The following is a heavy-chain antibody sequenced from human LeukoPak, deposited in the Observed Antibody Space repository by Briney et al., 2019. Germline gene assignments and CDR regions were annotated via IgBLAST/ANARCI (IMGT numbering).Heavy chain of an antibody. V-gene: IGHV3-23*01. CDR1: GFTFSSYA. CDR3: AILPGYSSSWYEVDY. D-gene: IGHD6-13*01. J-gene: IGHJ4*02. Sequence: GGSLRLSCAASGFTFSSYAMSWVRQAPGKGLEWVSGISGSGGSTYYADSVKGRFTISRDNSKNTLYLQMNSPRAEDTAVYYCAILPGYSSSWYEVDYWGQGTLVTASS. CDR2: ISGSGGST.